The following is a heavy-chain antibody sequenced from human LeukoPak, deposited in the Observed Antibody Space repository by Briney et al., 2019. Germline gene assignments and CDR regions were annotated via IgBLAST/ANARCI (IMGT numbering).Heavy chain of an antibody. V-gene: IGHV7-4-1*02. CDR1: GYTFTTYA. CDR2: INTNTGNS. Sequence: ASVKVSCKASGYTFTTYAMNWVRQAPGQGLEWMGWINTNTGNSMYAQGFTGRFVFSLDTSVSTAYLQINSLKTEDTAVYYCARWIATGSPAVDYWGQGTLVTVSS. J-gene: IGHJ4*02. CDR3: ARWIATGSPAVDY. D-gene: IGHD6-25*01.